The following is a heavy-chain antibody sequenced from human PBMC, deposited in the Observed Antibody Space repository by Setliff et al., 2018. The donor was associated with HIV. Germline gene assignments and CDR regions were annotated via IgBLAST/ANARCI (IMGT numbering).Heavy chain of an antibody. CDR3: AREIRTIEGGALDI. CDR2: IYPGDSET. D-gene: IGHD1-1*01. J-gene: IGHJ3*02. V-gene: IGHV5-51*01. CDR1: GYRFTSRW. Sequence: GESLKISCKGSGYRFTSRWIAWVRQMPGKGLEWMGIIYPGDSETRYSPSFQGQVTFSADKTVSTAYLQWSSLKPSDTAMYYCAREIRTIEGGALDIWGQGTLVTVSS.